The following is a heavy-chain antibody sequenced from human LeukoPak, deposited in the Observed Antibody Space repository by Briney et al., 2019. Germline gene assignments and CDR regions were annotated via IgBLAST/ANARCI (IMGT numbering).Heavy chain of an antibody. CDR1: GFTFSSYA. V-gene: IGHV3-23*01. J-gene: IGHJ4*02. D-gene: IGHD2-8*01. CDR2: ISDSGGST. Sequence: PGGSLRLACAASGFTFSSYAMSWVRQAPGKGLEWVSAISDSGGSTYDADSVKGRFTIARDNFKNTLYLQMNSLRADDTAVYSRAKDTSIGRYCTNGVCSPFDDWGQGTLVTVSS. CDR3: AKDTSIGRYCTNGVCSPFDD.